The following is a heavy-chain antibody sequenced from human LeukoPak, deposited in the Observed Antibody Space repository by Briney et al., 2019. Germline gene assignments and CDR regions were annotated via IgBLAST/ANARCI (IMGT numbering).Heavy chain of an antibody. Sequence: SETLSLTCTVSGGSISSSSYYWGWIRQPQGKGLEWIGSIYYSGSTYYNPSLKSRVTISVDTSKNQFSLKLSSVTAADTAVYYCARLGYYGSGSLVDYFDYWGQGTLVTVSS. J-gene: IGHJ4*02. CDR2: IYYSGST. CDR1: GGSISSSSYY. D-gene: IGHD3-10*01. V-gene: IGHV4-39*01. CDR3: ARLGYYGSGSLVDYFDY.